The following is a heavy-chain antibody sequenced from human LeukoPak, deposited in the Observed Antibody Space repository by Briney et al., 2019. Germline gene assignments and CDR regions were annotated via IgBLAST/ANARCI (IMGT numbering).Heavy chain of an antibody. Sequence: GESLKISCKGSGYNFSNYGIGWVRPMPGKGLEWMGLIDPGGSHAIYSPSFQGQVTISADKSISAAYLQWSSLKASDTAMYYCARHGVGAGLAAAYIWGQGTLLTVSS. J-gene: IGHJ4*02. CDR2: IDPGGSHA. V-gene: IGHV5-51*01. CDR1: GYNFSNYG. CDR3: ARHGVGAGLAAAYI. D-gene: IGHD6-13*01.